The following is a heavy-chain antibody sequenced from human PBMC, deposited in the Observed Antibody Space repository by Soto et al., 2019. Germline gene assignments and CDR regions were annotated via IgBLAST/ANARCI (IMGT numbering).Heavy chain of an antibody. CDR3: ARTQRPSGSYDDYFDY. CDR2: IFSNDEK. D-gene: IGHD1-26*01. V-gene: IGHV2-26*01. Sequence: QVTLKESGPVLVKPTETLTLTCTVSGFSLSNARMGVSWIRQPPGKALEWLAHIFSNDEKSYSTSLKRRLTISKDTSKSQVVLTMTNMEPVDTATYYCARTQRPSGSYDDYFDYWGQGTLVTVSS. J-gene: IGHJ4*02. CDR1: GFSLSNARMG.